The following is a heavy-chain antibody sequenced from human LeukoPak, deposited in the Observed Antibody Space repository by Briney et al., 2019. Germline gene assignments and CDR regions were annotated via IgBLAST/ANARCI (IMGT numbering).Heavy chain of an antibody. CDR1: GFTVSSNY. CDR2: FYIGGSR. J-gene: IGHJ4*02. Sequence: PGGSLRLSCAASGFTVSSNYMSWVRQAPGKGLEWVSVFYIGGSRYYADSVKGRFTISRDNSKNTLYLQMNSLRADDTAIYYCASVTYYHQYDYWGQGTLVTVAS. CDR3: ASVTYYHQYDY. V-gene: IGHV3-66*01. D-gene: IGHD1-26*01.